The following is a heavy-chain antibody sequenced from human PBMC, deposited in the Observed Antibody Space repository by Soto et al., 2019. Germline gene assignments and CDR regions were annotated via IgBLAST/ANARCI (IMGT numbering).Heavy chain of an antibody. CDR2: SIPVFGRV. Sequence: QVQLVQSGPEVKKTGTSVKVSCKASGGTFSSRAISWVRQAPGQGLEWMGGSIPVFGRVNYAEKFQDRVTITADESTGTVYMELRSLRAEDTALYYCANSRGGTFLGYHGMDIWGQGTTVSVSS. CDR1: GGTFSSRA. D-gene: IGHD3-16*01. CDR3: ANSRGGTFLGYHGMDI. J-gene: IGHJ6*02. V-gene: IGHV1-69*01.